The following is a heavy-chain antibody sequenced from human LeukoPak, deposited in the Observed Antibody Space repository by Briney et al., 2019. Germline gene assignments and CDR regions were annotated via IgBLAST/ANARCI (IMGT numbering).Heavy chain of an antibody. CDR3: ARAHCSSTSCYVRGVYYFDY. J-gene: IGHJ4*02. V-gene: IGHV4-61*01. CDR1: GGSVSSGSYY. Sequence: SETLSLTCTVSGGSVSSGSYYWSWIRQPPGKGLEWIGYIYYSGSTNYNPSLKSRVTISVDTSKNQFSLKLSSVTAADTAVYYCARAHCSSTSCYVRGVYYFDYWGQGTLVTVSP. D-gene: IGHD2-2*01. CDR2: IYYSGST.